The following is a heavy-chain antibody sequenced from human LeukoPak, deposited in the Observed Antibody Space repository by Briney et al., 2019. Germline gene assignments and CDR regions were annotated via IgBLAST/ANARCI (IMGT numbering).Heavy chain of an antibody. CDR3: ARDRLGPSFSVSHFDL. J-gene: IGHJ4*02. V-gene: IGHV3-20*04. D-gene: IGHD3-3*02. CDR2: INYNGAIT. Sequence: GSLRLSCATSGFTFVDYGLSWVRRAPGKGLEWLCAINYNGAITDYADSVKGRFTISRDNAKNSLYLRMDSLRAEDTALYYCARDRLGPSFSVSHFDLWGQGTLVTVSS. CDR1: GFTFVDYG.